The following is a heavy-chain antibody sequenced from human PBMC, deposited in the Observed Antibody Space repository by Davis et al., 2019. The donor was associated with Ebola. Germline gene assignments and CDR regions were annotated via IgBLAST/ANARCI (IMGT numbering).Heavy chain of an antibody. D-gene: IGHD2-2*01. CDR3: ARVLCSSTSCYYYYYGMDV. Sequence: GESLKISCAASGFTVSSNYMNWVRQAPGKGLEWVSVIYSGGTTYYADSVKGRFTISRDNSKNSLYLQMNSLRAEDTAVYYCARVLCSSTSCYYYYYGMDVWGQGTTVTVSS. CDR1: GFTVSSNY. J-gene: IGHJ6*02. CDR2: IYSGGTT. V-gene: IGHV3-53*01.